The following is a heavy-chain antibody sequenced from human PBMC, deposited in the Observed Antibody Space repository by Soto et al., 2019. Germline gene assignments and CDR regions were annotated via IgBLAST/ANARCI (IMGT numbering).Heavy chain of an antibody. CDR1: GDSVSSGTYY. Sequence: QVQLQESGPGLVKPSETLSLTCIVSGDSVSSGTYYWSWLRQPPGKGLEWIGYIYYRGSTNYNPSLKRRVTISIDTSRNQFSLKVNSVTAADTAVYYCARGLDYVGFDYWGQGTLVAVSS. CDR2: IYYRGST. J-gene: IGHJ4*02. V-gene: IGHV4-61*01. CDR3: ARGLDYVGFDY. D-gene: IGHD4-17*01.